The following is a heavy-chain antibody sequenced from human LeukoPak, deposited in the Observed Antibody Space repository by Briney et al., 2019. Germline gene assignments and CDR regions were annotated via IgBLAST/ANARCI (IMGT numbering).Heavy chain of an antibody. V-gene: IGHV3-23*01. J-gene: IGHJ4*02. CDR2: ISGSGGST. CDR1: GFTFSSHA. Sequence: GGSLRLSCAASGFTFSSHAMSWARQAPGKGLEWVSGISGSGGSTYYADSVKGRFTISRDNSKNTLYVQMNSLRAEDTAVYYCAKGRAGIDYWGQGTLVIVSS. CDR3: AKGRAGIDY. D-gene: IGHD6-19*01.